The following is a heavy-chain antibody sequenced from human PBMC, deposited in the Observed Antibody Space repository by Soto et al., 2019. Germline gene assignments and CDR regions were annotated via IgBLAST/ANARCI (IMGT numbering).Heavy chain of an antibody. J-gene: IGHJ6*02. V-gene: IGHV4-34*01. Sequence: SETLSLTCSIYGGSFSGYYWSWIRQPPGKGLEWIGEINHSGNTNYNPSLKSRVTISVDTSNNQFSLKLNSVTAADTAVYYCASSGQAVLNGLYYPDMDVWGQGTTVTVSS. CDR2: INHSGNT. CDR3: ASSGQAVLNGLYYPDMDV. D-gene: IGHD2-15*01. CDR1: GGSFSGYY.